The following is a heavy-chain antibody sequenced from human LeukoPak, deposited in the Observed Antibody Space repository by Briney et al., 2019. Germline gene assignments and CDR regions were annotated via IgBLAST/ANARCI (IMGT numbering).Heavy chain of an antibody. Sequence: ASVKVSCKASGYTVTGYYMHWVRQAPGRGREWMGWINPNSGGTNYAQKFQGRVTMTRDTSISTAYMELSRLRSDDTAVYYCARGTGERETYFDYWGQGTLVTVSS. J-gene: IGHJ4*02. CDR3: ARGTGERETYFDY. D-gene: IGHD1-1*01. V-gene: IGHV1-2*02. CDR1: GYTVTGYY. CDR2: INPNSGGT.